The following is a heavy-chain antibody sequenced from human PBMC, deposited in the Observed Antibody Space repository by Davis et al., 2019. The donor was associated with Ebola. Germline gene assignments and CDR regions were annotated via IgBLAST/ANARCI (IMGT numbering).Heavy chain of an antibody. V-gene: IGHV4-34*01. Sequence: MPSETLSLTCAVYGGSFSGYYWSWIRQPPGKGLEWIGEINHSGSTNYNPSLKSRVTISVDTSKNQFSLKLSSVTAADTAVYYCAVTPYHAFDIWDQGTMVTVSS. J-gene: IGHJ3*02. CDR1: GGSFSGYY. D-gene: IGHD1-14*01. CDR2: INHSGST. CDR3: AVTPYHAFDI.